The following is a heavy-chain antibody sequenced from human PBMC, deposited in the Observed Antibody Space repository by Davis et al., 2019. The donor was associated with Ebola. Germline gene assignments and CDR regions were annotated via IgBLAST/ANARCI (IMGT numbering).Heavy chain of an antibody. CDR2: MKGDGSLK. J-gene: IGHJ6*02. V-gene: IGHV3-7*01. Sequence: GESLKISCVVSGFSFDNSWMTWVRQAPGKGLEWVANMKGDGSLKNYVDSAKGRFTISRDNAKKSLYLEMNSLRAEDTAVYYCARDPTRTYYDFWSGSSDYYYGMDVWGQGTTVTVSS. D-gene: IGHD3-3*01. CDR3: ARDPTRTYYDFWSGSSDYYYGMDV. CDR1: GFSFDNSW.